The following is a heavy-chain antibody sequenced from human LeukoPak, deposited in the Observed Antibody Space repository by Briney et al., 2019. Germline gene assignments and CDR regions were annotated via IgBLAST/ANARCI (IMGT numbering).Heavy chain of an antibody. CDR1: GFTFNNYW. J-gene: IGHJ4*02. Sequence: PGGSLRLSCAASGFTFNNYWMTWVRQAPGKGLKWVGNINLDGSDKYYGGSVKGRFTISRDNAKNSLYLQMNSLRAEDTAVYYCARDTRYFDYWGQGNMVTVSS. V-gene: IGHV3-7*01. CDR3: ARDTRYFDY. CDR2: INLDGSDK.